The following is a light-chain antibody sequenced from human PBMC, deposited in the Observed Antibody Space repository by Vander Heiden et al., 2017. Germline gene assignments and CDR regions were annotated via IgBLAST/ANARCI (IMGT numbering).Light chain of an antibody. CDR3: QQYGSSPPT. CDR1: QSVSSSY. J-gene: IGKJ5*01. Sequence: EIVLTQSPGTLSLSLGERATLSCSASQSVSSSYLAWYQQKPGQPPRLLIYGASSRATGIPNRFSGRGSGTDFTLTISRLEPEDFAVYYCQQYGSSPPTFGQGTRLEIK. CDR2: GAS. V-gene: IGKV3-20*01.